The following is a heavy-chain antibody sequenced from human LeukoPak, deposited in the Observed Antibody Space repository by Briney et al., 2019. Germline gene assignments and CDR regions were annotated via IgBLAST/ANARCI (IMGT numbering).Heavy chain of an antibody. CDR3: ARDHRGHYYDSSGYPDF. J-gene: IGHJ4*02. D-gene: IGHD3-22*01. CDR1: GYTFTTYG. Sequence: ASVKVSCKASGYTFTTYGISWVRQAPGQGLEWMGWISPYNGNTRYAQKYQGRVIMTTDTSTSTPYMELRSLRSDDTAVYYCARDHRGHYYDSSGYPDFWGQGTLVTVSP. V-gene: IGHV1-18*01. CDR2: ISPYNGNT.